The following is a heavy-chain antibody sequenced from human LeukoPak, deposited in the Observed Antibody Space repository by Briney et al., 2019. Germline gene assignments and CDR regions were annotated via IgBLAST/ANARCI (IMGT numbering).Heavy chain of an antibody. CDR3: ARDSYSGSYLGTPRRAFDP. V-gene: IGHV1-46*01. CDR1: GYTFTSYY. J-gene: IGHJ5*02. Sequence: ASVKVSCKASGYTFTSYYMHWVRQAPGQGLEWMGIINPSGGSTSYAQKFQGRVTMTRDMSTSTVYKELSSLRSEDTAVYYCARDSYSGSYLGTPRRAFDPWGQGTLVTVSS. CDR2: INPSGGST. D-gene: IGHD1-26*01.